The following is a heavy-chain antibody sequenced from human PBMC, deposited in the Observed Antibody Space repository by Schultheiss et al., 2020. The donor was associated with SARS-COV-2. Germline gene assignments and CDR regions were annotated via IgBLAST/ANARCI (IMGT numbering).Heavy chain of an antibody. Sequence: GESLKISCAASGFTFSTFRMNWVRQAPGKGLEWVAQISSTSATIYYADSVKGRFTISRDNSKNTLYLQMNSLRAEDTAMYYCAREGTVLGYCSGGSCYPYYFDYWGQGTLVTVSS. J-gene: IGHJ4*02. CDR1: GFTFSTFR. D-gene: IGHD2-15*01. CDR3: AREGTVLGYCSGGSCYPYYFDY. V-gene: IGHV3-48*01. CDR2: ISSTSATI.